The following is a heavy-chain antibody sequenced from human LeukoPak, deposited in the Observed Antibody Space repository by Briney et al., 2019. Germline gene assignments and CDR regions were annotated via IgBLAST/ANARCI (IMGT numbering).Heavy chain of an antibody. CDR1: GFTFSDYY. J-gene: IGHJ4*02. V-gene: IGHV3-11*01. Sequence: NPGGSLRLSCAASGFTFSDYYMSWIRQTPGKGLEWVSFISTSGTTIYYADSVKGRFTISRDNSKNTLYLQMNSLRAEDTAIYYCAKDRRLPWDYFDSWGQGTLVTVSS. CDR2: ISTSGTTI. CDR3: AKDRRLPWDYFDS. D-gene: IGHD5-12*01.